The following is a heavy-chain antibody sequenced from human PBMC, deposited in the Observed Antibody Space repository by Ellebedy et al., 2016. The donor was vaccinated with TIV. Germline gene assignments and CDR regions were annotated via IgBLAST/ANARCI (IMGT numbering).Heavy chain of an antibody. V-gene: IGHV3-30*03. J-gene: IGHJ6*02. CDR2: ISYDGSNK. CDR3: ARGRTSSYYYYGMDV. CDR1: GFTFSSYD. Sequence: GGSLRLSXAASGFTFSSYDMHWVRQAPGKGLEWVAVISYDGSNKYYADSVKGRFTISRDNSKNTLYLQMNSLRAEDTAVYYCARGRTSSYYYYGMDVWGQGTTVTVSS.